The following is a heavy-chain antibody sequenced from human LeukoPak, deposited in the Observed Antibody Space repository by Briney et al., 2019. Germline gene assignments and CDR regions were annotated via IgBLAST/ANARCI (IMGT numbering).Heavy chain of an antibody. CDR3: ARVWAWGSGNYFDN. Sequence: PGGSLRLSCAASGFTFDAFGMTWVRQAPGKGLEWVSAIRGDAGSTGYADSVKGRFTISRDNAKNSLYLQMNSLRVEDTALYYCARVWAWGSGNYFDNWGQGPLVIVSS. CDR2: IRGDAGST. D-gene: IGHD7-27*01. J-gene: IGHJ4*02. V-gene: IGHV3-20*04. CDR1: GFTFDAFG.